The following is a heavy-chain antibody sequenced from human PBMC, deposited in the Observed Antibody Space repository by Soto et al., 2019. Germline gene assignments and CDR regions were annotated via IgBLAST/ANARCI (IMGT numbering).Heavy chain of an antibody. V-gene: IGHV3-30*18. J-gene: IGHJ4*02. Sequence: GGSLRLSCAASGFSFNSYRMSWVRQAPGKGLEWLTFITHDGSRRHYGDSVKGRFTISRDNSKNTQYLQMNSLRAEDTALYYCVKDQGLVFAYFNYWGLGTLVTVSS. CDR3: VKDQGLVFAYFNY. CDR1: GFSFNSYR. D-gene: IGHD3-10*02. CDR2: ITHDGSRR.